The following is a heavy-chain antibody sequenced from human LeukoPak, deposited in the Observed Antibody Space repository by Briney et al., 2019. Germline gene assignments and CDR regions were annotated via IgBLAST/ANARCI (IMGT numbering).Heavy chain of an antibody. J-gene: IGHJ6*03. Sequence: GASVKVSCKPSGGTFTSDAISWVRQAPGQGLEWMGGIIPIFGTTNYAQKFQGRVTITADESTRTAYMELSSLRSEDTAVYYCARGRVSSSTWYSTYYYFFYMDFWGKGTTVTVSS. CDR3: ARGRVSSSTWYSTYYYFFYMDF. D-gene: IGHD4-11*01. CDR2: IIPIFGTT. V-gene: IGHV1-69*13. CDR1: GGTFTSDA.